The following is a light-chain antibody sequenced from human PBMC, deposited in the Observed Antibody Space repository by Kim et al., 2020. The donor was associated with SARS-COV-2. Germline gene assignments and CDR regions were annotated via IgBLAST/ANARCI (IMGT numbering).Light chain of an antibody. V-gene: IGKV3-15*01. CDR2: GAS. Sequence: VSPGERATLSCRASQRISTSLAWYQQKPGQAPRLLIFGASTRATGVPARFSGSGSGTEFTLTISSLQSEDFAIYYCQQYNNWPLTFGGGTKVEIK. CDR3: QQYNNWPLT. J-gene: IGKJ4*01. CDR1: QRISTS.